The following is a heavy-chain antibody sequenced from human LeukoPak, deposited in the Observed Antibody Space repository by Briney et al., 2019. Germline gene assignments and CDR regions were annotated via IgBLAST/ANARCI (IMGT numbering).Heavy chain of an antibody. CDR1: GYTFTSYY. V-gene: IGHV1-46*01. D-gene: IGHD3-22*01. CDR2: INPSGGST. CDR3: AREHYYDSSGYYHPQD. J-gene: IGHJ4*02. Sequence: ASVKVPRKASGYTFTSYYMHWVRQAPGQGLEWMGIINPSGGSTSYAQKFQGRVTMTRDTSTSTVYMELSSLRSEDTAVYYCAREHYYDSSGYYHPQDWGQGTLVTVSS.